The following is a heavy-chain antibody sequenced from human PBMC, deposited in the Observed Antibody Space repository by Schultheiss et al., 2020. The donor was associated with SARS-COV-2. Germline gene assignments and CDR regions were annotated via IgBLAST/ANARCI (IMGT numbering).Heavy chain of an antibody. J-gene: IGHJ3*02. CDR3: AREDLGATGFDAFDI. CDR2: ISYDGSNK. V-gene: IGHV3-30*01. CDR1: GFTFSSYA. Sequence: GESLKISCAASGFTFSSYAMHWVRQAPGKGLEWVAVISYDGSNKYYADSVKGRFTISRDNSKNTLYLQMNSLRAEDTAVYYCAREDLGATGFDAFDIWGQGTMVTVSS. D-gene: IGHD1-26*01.